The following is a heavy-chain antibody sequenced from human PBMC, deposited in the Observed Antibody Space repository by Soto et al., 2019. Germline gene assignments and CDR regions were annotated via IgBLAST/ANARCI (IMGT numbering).Heavy chain of an antibody. Sequence: GGSLRLSCAASGLSFRNYAMHWVRQAPGKGLEWVTMISHNVSIQFYADSVKGRFTISRDNAKNTLYLRTYSLRVEDTAVYYYVTDLLYTTSSGSNYWGQGALVTSPQ. CDR1: GLSFRNYA. J-gene: IGHJ4*02. CDR3: VTDLLYTTSSGSNY. CDR2: ISHNVSIQ. D-gene: IGHD6-6*01. V-gene: IGHV3-30*04.